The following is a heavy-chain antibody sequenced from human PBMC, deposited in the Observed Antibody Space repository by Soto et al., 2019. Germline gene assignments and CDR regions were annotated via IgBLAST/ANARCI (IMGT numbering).Heavy chain of an antibody. CDR1: GFTFSSYA. CDR3: ARALVVVPAAMDY. D-gene: IGHD2-2*01. CDR2: ISSNGGST. J-gene: IGHJ4*02. Sequence: GGSLRLSCAASGFTFSSYALHWVRQAPGKGLEYVSAISSNGGSTYYANSVKGRFTISRDNSKNTLYLQMGSLRAEDMAVYYCARALVVVPAAMDYWGQGT. V-gene: IGHV3-64*01.